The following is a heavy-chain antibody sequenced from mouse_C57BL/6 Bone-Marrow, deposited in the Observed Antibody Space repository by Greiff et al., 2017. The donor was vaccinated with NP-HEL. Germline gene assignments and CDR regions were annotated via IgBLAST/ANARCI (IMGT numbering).Heavy chain of an antibody. CDR2: ISAGGSYT. Sequence: EVQLVESGGGLVKPGGSLKLSCAASGFTFSSYAMSWVRQTPEKRLEWVAFISAGGSYTYYPENVKGRFTNSRDNAKNNLYLQMSHRKSEDTAMYYCARGYCGRPAWFADWGQGTLVTVSA. CDR1: GFTFSSYA. D-gene: IGHD1-1*01. V-gene: IGHV5-4*01. CDR3: ARGYCGRPAWFAD. J-gene: IGHJ3*01.